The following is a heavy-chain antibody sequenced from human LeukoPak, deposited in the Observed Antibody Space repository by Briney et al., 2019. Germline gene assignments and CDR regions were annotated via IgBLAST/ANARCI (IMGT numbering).Heavy chain of an antibody. D-gene: IGHD3-3*01. J-gene: IGHJ6*03. CDR2: IYYSGST. CDR1: GGSLSSYY. CDR3: ARGVTIFGVVIIGDYYYMDV. V-gene: IGHV4-59*01. Sequence: SETLSLTCTVSGGSLSSYYWSWIRQPPGKGLEWIGYIYYSGSTNYNPSLKSRVTISVDTSKNQFSLKLSSVTAADTAVYYCARGVTIFGVVIIGDYYYMDVWGKGTTVTVSS.